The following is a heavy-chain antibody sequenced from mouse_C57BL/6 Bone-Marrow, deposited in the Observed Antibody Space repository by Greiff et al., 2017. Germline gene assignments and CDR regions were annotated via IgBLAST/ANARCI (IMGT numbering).Heavy chain of an antibody. CDR1: GFNIKDDY. Sequence: EVKVVESGAELVRPGASVKLSCTASGFNIKDDYMHWVKQRPEQGLEWIGWIDPENGDTEYASKFQGKATITADTSSNTAYLQLSSLTSEDTAVYYCTNITTVVATRWYFDVWGTGTTVTVSS. V-gene: IGHV14-4*01. D-gene: IGHD1-1*01. CDR2: IDPENGDT. J-gene: IGHJ1*03. CDR3: TNITTVVATRWYFDV.